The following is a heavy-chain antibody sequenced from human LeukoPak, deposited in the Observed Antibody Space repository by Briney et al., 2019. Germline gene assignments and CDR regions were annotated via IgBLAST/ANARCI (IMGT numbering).Heavy chain of an antibody. Sequence: KPSQTLSLICTVSGGSISSGGYHWSWIRQPPGKGLEWIGYIYHSGSIYYNPSLKSRVTISVDRSKSQFSLKLSSVTAADTAVYYCVANRLPNWFDPWGQGTLVTVSS. D-gene: IGHD3-16*01. CDR1: GGSISSGGYH. V-gene: IGHV4-30-2*01. CDR2: IYHSGSI. CDR3: VANRLPNWFDP. J-gene: IGHJ5*02.